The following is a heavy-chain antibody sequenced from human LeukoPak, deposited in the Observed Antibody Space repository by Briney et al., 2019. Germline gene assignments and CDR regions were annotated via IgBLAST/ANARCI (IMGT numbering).Heavy chain of an antibody. CDR3: ARDPPEGTLGAFDI. J-gene: IGHJ3*02. D-gene: IGHD1-7*01. V-gene: IGHV4-31*03. CDR1: GGSISGGGYY. CDR2: IYYSGST. Sequence: TSQTLSLTCTVSGGSISGGGYYWSWIRQHPRKGLEWIGYIYYSGSTYYNPSLKSRVTISVDTSKNQFSLKLSSVTAADTAVYYCARDPPEGTLGAFDIWGQGTLVTVSS.